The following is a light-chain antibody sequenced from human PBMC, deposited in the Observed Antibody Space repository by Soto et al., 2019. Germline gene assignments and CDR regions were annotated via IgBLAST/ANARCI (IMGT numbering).Light chain of an antibody. V-gene: IGKV1-39*01. Sequence: DIQVTQSPSSLSASVGDRVTITCRTSQTIMTFLNWYQQRPGSGPKLLIYAASKLQSGVPSRFRGSGSGTDFTPVISGLQPDDFATYFCQQSFMTPRTFGPGTKV. CDR3: QQSFMTPRT. CDR2: AAS. CDR1: QTIMTF. J-gene: IGKJ3*01.